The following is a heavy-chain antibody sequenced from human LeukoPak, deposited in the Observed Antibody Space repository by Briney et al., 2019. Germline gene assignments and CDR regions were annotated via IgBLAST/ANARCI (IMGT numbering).Heavy chain of an antibody. J-gene: IGHJ4*02. Sequence: PGGSLRLSCTGSGFIFSTYWMHWVRQAPGKGLVWVSRIKTDGSTKYYADSVKGRFAVSRDNAKNSLYLQMNSLRAEDTAVYYCARVPHCSSTSCLTLYYFDYWGQGTLVTVSS. V-gene: IGHV3-74*01. CDR3: ARVPHCSSTSCLTLYYFDY. D-gene: IGHD2-2*01. CDR2: IKTDGSTK. CDR1: GFIFSTYW.